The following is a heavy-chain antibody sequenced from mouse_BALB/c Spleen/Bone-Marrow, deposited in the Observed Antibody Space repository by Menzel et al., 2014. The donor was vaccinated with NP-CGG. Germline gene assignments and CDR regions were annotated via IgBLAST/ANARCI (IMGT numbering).Heavy chain of an antibody. CDR1: GYTFTSYW. CDR3: ARPRFAC. V-gene: IGHV1-7*01. J-gene: IGHJ3*01. Sequence: VQRAESGAELAKPGASVKMSCKASGYTFTSYWMHWIKQRPGQGLEWIGYITPSTGYIEYNQKFKNKATLTADKSSSTAYMQLSSMTSEDSAVSYCARPRFACWGQGTLVTVSA. CDR2: ITPSTGYI.